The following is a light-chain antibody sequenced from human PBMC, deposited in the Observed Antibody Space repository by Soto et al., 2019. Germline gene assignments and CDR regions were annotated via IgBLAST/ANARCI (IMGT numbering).Light chain of an antibody. CDR1: QSISSW. CDR2: RAS. J-gene: IGKJ1*01. CDR3: QQYSSLAT. V-gene: IGKV1-5*03. Sequence: DIQMTQSPSALSASVGDRVTITCRASQSISSWLAWYQQKPGKAPXXLIYRASNLEGGVPSRFSGSGSGTEFTLTISSLQPDDFATYYCQQYSSLATFGQGTKVDIK.